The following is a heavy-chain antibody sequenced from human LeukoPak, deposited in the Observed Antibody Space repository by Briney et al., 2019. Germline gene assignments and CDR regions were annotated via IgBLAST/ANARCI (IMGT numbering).Heavy chain of an antibody. J-gene: IGHJ5*02. CDR2: IIPIFGTA. CDR1: GGTFSSYA. D-gene: IGHD3-3*01. Sequence: ASVKVSCKASGGTFSSYAISLVRQAPGQGLEWMGRIIPIFGTANYAQKFQGRVTITRNTSISTAYMELSSLRSEDTAVYYCARGDPSSYDFWSGYYRTGWFDPCGQGPLVTVSS. CDR3: ARGDPSSYDFWSGYYRTGWFDP. V-gene: IGHV1-69*05.